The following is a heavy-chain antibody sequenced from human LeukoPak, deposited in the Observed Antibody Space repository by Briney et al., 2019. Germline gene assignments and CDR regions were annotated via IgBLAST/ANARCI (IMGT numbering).Heavy chain of an antibody. V-gene: IGHV3-64*02. J-gene: IGHJ4*02. Sequence: PGGSLRLSRATSGFTFSSYAMAWVRQAPGKGLEYVSSISSNGGSTYYGDSVKGRFTISRDNSKNTLYLQMDTLTPEDMGVYYCARSLGYYGYWGQGTLVTVSS. CDR1: GFTFSSYA. D-gene: IGHD3-22*01. CDR3: ARSLGYYGY. CDR2: ISSNGGST.